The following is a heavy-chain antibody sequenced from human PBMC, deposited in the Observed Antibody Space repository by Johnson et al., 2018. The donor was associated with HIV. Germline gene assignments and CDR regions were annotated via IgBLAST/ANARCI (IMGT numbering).Heavy chain of an antibody. CDR3: AKVFGELPDAFDI. CDR1: GFTFDDYG. J-gene: IGHJ3*02. D-gene: IGHD2-21*01. Sequence: VQLVESGGGLVQPGRSLRLSCAASGFTFDDYGMHWVRQAPGRGLEWVSGISWNSGSIGYADSVKGRFTISRDNSKKNLYLQMNSLRAEDTAVYYCAKVFGELPDAFDIWCQGTMVTVSS. V-gene: IGHV3-9*01. CDR2: ISWNSGSI.